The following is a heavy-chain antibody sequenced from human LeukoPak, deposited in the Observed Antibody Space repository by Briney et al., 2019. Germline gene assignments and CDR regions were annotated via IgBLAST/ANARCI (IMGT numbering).Heavy chain of an antibody. D-gene: IGHD3-3*01. CDR3: AKTHQYDFWSGFYYYYGMDA. J-gene: IGHJ6*02. CDR1: GFTFSSYG. CDR2: ISYDGSNK. V-gene: IGHV3-30*18. Sequence: GGSLRLSCAASGFTFSSYGMHWVRQAPGKGLEWVAVISYDGSNKYYADSVKGRFTISRDNSKNTLYLQMNSLRAEDTAVYYCAKTHQYDFWSGFYYYYGMDAWGQGTTVTVSS.